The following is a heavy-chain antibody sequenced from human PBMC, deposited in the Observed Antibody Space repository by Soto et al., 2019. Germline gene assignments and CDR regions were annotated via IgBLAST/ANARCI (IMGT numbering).Heavy chain of an antibody. CDR1: GYTLTELS. Sequence: GASVKVSCKVSGYTLTELSMHWVRQAPGKGLEWMGGFDPEDGETIYAQKFQGRVTMTEDTSTDTAYMELSSLRSEDTAVYYCATDILYCSGGSCYSYDSSGVGLPAFEIWGQGTMVTVSS. V-gene: IGHV1-24*01. J-gene: IGHJ3*02. CDR2: FDPEDGET. CDR3: ATDILYCSGGSCYSYDSSGVGLPAFEI. D-gene: IGHD2-15*01.